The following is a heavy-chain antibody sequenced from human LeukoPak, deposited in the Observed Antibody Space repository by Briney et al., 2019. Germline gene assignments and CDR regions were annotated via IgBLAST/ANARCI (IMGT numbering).Heavy chain of an antibody. D-gene: IGHD3-3*01. CDR1: GFTFRNYD. Sequence: GGFLRLSCATSGFTFRNYDMHWVRQAPGKGLEWVTFIRYDASSKNYADSVQGRFTISRDNSKNTLYLQMNSLRAEDTAVYYCAKLYYDFWSGYYIEGWPIDSWGQGALVTVSS. V-gene: IGHV3-30*02. CDR3: AKLYYDFWSGYYIEGWPIDS. J-gene: IGHJ4*02. CDR2: IRYDASSK.